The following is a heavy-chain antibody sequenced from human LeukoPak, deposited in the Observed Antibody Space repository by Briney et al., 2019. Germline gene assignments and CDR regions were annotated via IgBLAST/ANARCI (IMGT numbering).Heavy chain of an antibody. D-gene: IGHD4-17*01. CDR1: GGSFSGYY. CDR3: ARWGHYGPLGY. Sequence: SETLSLTCAVYGGSFSGYYWSWIRKPPGKGLEWIGEINHSGSTNYNPSLKSRVTISVDTSKNQFSLKLSSVTAADTAVYYCARWGHYGPLGYWGQGTLVTVSS. V-gene: IGHV4-34*01. J-gene: IGHJ4*02. CDR2: INHSGST.